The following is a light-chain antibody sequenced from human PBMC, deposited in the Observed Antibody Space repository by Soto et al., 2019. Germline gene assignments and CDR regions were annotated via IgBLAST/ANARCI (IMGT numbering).Light chain of an antibody. V-gene: IGKV3-15*01. CDR2: GAS. J-gene: IGKJ1*01. CDR1: QSVNSD. Sequence: EIVMPQSPATLSVSPGERATLSCRASQSVNSDLAWYQQKPGQAPRLLIYGASTRATGIPARFRGSGSGTDFTLTISSLEPEDFATYYCQQSYSTPRTFGQGTKVDIK. CDR3: QQSYSTPRT.